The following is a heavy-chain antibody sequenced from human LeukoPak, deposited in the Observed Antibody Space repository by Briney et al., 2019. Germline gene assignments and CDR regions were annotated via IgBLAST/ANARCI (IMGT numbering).Heavy chain of an antibody. Sequence: SGPALVKPTQTLTLTCTFSGFSLSTSGMCVSWIGQPPGKALEWLARIDWDDDKYYSTSLKTRLTISKDTSKNQVVLTMTNMDPVDTATYYCARILRYYDSSGYSYYFDYWGQGTLVTVTS. D-gene: IGHD3-22*01. V-gene: IGHV2-70*11. CDR2: IDWDDDK. CDR3: ARILRYYDSSGYSYYFDY. J-gene: IGHJ4*02. CDR1: GFSLSTSGMC.